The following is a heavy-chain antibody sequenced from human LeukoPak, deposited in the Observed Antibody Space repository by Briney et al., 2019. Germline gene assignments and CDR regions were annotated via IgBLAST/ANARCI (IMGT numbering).Heavy chain of an antibody. J-gene: IGHJ4*02. V-gene: IGHV3-23*01. CDR3: AKDLSGRLVKDY. CDR1: GFTSSSHW. D-gene: IGHD3-9*01. CDR2: ISGSGGST. Sequence: GGSLRLSCAASGFTSSSHWMSWVRQAPGKGLEWVSAISGSGGSTYYADSVKGRFTISRDNSKNTLYLQMNSLRAEDTAVYYCAKDLSGRLVKDYWGQGTLVTVSS.